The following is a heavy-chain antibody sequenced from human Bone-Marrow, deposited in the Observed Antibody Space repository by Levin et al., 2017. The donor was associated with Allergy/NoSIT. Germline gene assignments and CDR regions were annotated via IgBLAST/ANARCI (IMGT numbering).Heavy chain of an antibody. CDR1: GYSFTTYG. J-gene: IGHJ5*02. V-gene: IGHV1-3*01. CDR2: INGVNGDT. D-gene: IGHD1-14*01. Sequence: ASVKVSCKASGYSFTTYGIHWVRQAPGQRLEWMGWINGVNGDTRYSQKFQGRVTITRDTSATTAYMDLGSLTSEDTAIYYCARDHVIVQVPGTGWFGPWGQGTLVIVSS. CDR3: ARDHVIVQVPGTGWFGP.